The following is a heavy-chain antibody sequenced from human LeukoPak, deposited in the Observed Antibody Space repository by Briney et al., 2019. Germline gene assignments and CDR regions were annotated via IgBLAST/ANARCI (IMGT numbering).Heavy chain of an antibody. Sequence: GGPLRLSCAASGFTFSNAWMSWVRQAPGKGLEWVSYISSSSSTIYYADSVKGRFTISRDNAKNSLYLQMNSLRAEDTAVYYCARSSRELGGYAPWELMPPFDYWGQGTLVTVSS. CDR3: ARSSRELGGYAPWELMPPFDY. CDR1: GFTFSNAW. J-gene: IGHJ4*02. D-gene: IGHD1-7*01. CDR2: ISSSSSTI. V-gene: IGHV3-48*01.